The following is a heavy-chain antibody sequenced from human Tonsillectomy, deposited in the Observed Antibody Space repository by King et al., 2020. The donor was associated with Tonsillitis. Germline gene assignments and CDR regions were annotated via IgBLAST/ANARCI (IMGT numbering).Heavy chain of an antibody. D-gene: IGHD3-10*01. CDR3: ARPSSGYYKPMRGPKGYFAY. CDR1: GGTFSSYA. J-gene: IGHJ4*02. CDR2: IIPIFGSA. Sequence: QLVQSGAEVKKPGSSVKVSCKASGGTFSSYAVSWVRQAPGQGLEWMGGIIPIFGSANYAQKFQGRVTITADESTNTAYMGLSSLRSEDTAVYYCARPSSGYYKPMRGPKGYFAYWGQGTQVTVSS. V-gene: IGHV1-69*01.